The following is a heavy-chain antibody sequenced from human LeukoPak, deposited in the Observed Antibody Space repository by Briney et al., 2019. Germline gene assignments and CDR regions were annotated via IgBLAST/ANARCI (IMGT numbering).Heavy chain of an antibody. J-gene: IGHJ3*02. V-gene: IGHV3-74*01. CDR1: GFTFSSYW. CDR3: AKEGDYYGSGSYRDGFDI. CDR2: INSDGSST. D-gene: IGHD3-10*01. Sequence: GGSLRLSCAASGFTFSSYWMHWVRQAPGKGLVWVSRINSDGSSTSYADSVKGRFTISRDSFKNTLYLQMNSLRPEDTAVYYCAKEGDYYGSGSYRDGFDIWGQGTRATVSS.